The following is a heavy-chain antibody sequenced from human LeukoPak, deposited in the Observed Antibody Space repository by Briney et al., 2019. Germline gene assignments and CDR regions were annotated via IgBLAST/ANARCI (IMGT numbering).Heavy chain of an antibody. D-gene: IGHD6-13*01. Sequence: GGSLRLSCAASGFIFSDYYMDWVRQAPGKGLEWVGRSRNKANSYTTQYAASVKGRFTISRDDSKSSLYLQMNSLKTEDTSVYYCTSVYSSDWSGSYLDSWGQGTPFTVSS. V-gene: IGHV3-72*01. J-gene: IGHJ4*02. CDR3: TSVYSSDWSGSYLDS. CDR2: SRNKANSYTT. CDR1: GFIFSDYY.